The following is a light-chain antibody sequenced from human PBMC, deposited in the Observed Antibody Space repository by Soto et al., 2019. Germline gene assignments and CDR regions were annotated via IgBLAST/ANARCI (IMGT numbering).Light chain of an antibody. Sequence: EIWLSQSPATLSSGPGDRGTLSCRASQYINTRLAWDHHRPGQAPRLLIYQTSLRAAGIPARFSASGSGTDFTLTITDVQPEDFALYYCHQRQSWPRTFGQGT. CDR1: QYINTR. V-gene: IGKV3-11*01. J-gene: IGKJ1*01. CDR2: QTS. CDR3: HQRQSWPRT.